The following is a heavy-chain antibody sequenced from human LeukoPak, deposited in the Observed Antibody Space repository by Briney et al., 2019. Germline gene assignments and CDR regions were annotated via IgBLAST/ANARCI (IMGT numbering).Heavy chain of an antibody. Sequence: SGGSLRLSCAASGFTFSTYSMNWVRQAPGKGLEWVSSISRSSSYIYYADSVKGRFTISRDNAKNSLYLQMNSLRAEDTAVYYCARVVDSSGYYHFDYWGQGTLVTVSS. CDR1: GFTFSTYS. J-gene: IGHJ4*02. CDR3: ARVVDSSGYYHFDY. V-gene: IGHV3-21*01. CDR2: ISRSSSYI. D-gene: IGHD3-22*01.